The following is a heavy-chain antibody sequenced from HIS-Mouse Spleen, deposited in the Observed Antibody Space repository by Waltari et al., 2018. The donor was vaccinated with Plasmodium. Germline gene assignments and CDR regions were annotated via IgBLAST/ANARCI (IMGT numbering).Heavy chain of an antibody. CDR2: IYYSGST. J-gene: IGHJ5*02. CDR3: ARDSIRFLADP. V-gene: IGHV4-31*03. Sequence: QVQLQESGPGLVKPSQTLSLTCTFSGGPLSRGGYYWSWIRQHPGKGLEWIGYIYYSGSTYYNPSLKSRVTISVDTSKNQFSLKLSSVTAADTAVYYCARDSIRFLADPWGQGTLVTVSS. CDR1: GGPLSRGGYY. D-gene: IGHD3-3*01.